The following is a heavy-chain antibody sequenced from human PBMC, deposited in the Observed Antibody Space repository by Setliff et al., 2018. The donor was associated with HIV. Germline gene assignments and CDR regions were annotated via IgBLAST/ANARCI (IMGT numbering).Heavy chain of an antibody. CDR1: GISVSKNY. CDR2: IYTGGDT. CDR3: VRDYYDSSGYYYRDAFDM. J-gene: IGHJ3*02. D-gene: IGHD3-22*01. V-gene: IGHV3-66*02. Sequence: GGSLRLSCAVSGISVSKNYMSWVRQAPGKGLEWVSVIYTGGDTYYADSVKGRFTISRDTSNNTLYLQMNSLRPEDTAVYYCVRDYYDSSGYYYRDAFDMWGQGTMVTVSS.